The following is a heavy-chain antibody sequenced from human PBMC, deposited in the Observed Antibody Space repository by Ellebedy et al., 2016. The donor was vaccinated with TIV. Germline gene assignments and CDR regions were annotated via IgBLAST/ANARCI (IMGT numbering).Heavy chain of an antibody. J-gene: IGHJ6*02. D-gene: IGHD3-10*01. V-gene: IGHV3-7*01. CDR3: VRDLSPLYGSGRLYGMDV. CDR1: GFTFSNYW. Sequence: GESLKISCAASGFTFSNYWMSWVRQAPGKGLEWVANIKQDGSEKYYVDSVKGRFTISRDNAKNSLYLQVNSLRAEDTAVYYCVRDLSPLYGSGRLYGMDVWGPGTTVTVSS. CDR2: IKQDGSEK.